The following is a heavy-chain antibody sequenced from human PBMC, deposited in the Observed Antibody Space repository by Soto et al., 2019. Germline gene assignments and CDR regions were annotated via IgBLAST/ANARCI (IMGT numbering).Heavy chain of an antibody. D-gene: IGHD5-12*01. CDR1: GFTFSSYS. CDR3: ASSLRVDPYYFDY. V-gene: IGHV3-21*01. J-gene: IGHJ4*02. Sequence: EVQLVESGGGLVKPGGSLRLSCAASGFTFSSYSMNWVRQAPGKGLEWVSSISSSSSYIYYADSVKGRFTISRDNAKNSLYLQMNSLRAEDTAVYYCASSLRVDPYYFDYWGQGTLVTVSS. CDR2: ISSSSSYI.